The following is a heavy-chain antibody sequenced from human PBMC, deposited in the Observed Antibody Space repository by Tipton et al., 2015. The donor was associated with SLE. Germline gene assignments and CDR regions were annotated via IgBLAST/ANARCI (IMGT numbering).Heavy chain of an antibody. CDR1: GDSITSNDYY. V-gene: IGHV4-4*07. CDR2: IYTSGSS. D-gene: IGHD2-15*01. J-gene: IGHJ4*02. Sequence: GLVKPSETLSLTCTVSGDSITSNDYYWSWIRQPAGKGLEWIGRIYTSGSSNYNPSLKGRVTMSVDTSKNQFTLKLSSVTAADTAVYYCARDSSVARSFDYWGQGTLVTVSS. CDR3: ARDSSVARSFDY.